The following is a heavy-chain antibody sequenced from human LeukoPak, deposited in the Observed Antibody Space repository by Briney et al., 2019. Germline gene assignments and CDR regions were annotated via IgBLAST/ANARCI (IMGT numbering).Heavy chain of an antibody. CDR3: ARHAYGSVAFDI. Sequence: GASVKVSCKASGGTFSSYAISWVRQAPGQGLEWMGRIIPILGIANYAQKFQGRVTITADKSTSTAYMELSSLRSEDTAVYYCARHAYGSVAFDIWGQGTMVTVSS. D-gene: IGHD3-10*01. V-gene: IGHV1-69*04. J-gene: IGHJ3*02. CDR1: GGTFSSYA. CDR2: IIPILGIA.